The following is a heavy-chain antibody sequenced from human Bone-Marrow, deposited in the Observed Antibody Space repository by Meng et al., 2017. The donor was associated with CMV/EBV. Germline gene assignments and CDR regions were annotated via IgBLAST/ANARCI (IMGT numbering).Heavy chain of an antibody. D-gene: IGHD6-19*01. Sequence: QVQLVHSGAEVKKPGASVKISCKASGYIFTSYYIHWVRQAPVQGLEWMGMIHPSGGTTSYAQKFQGRVTMTRDTSTSTVYVEVNSLRSEDTSVYYCARDGSAWSFDYWGQGTLVTVSS. J-gene: IGHJ4*02. CDR2: IHPSGGTT. CDR3: ARDGSAWSFDY. V-gene: IGHV1-46*01. CDR1: GYIFTSYY.